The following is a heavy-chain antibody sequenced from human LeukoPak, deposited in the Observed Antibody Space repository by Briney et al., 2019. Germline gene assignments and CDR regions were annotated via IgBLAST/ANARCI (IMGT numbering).Heavy chain of an antibody. CDR3: AKTGDGYYNFDY. V-gene: IGHV4-39*01. CDR2: IYYSGST. Sequence: PSQTLSLTCTVSGGSISSGSYYWSWIRQPAGKGLEWIASIYYSGSTYYNPSLKSRVTISVDTSKNQFSLKLSSVTAADTAVYYCAKTGDGYYNFDYWGQGTLVTVSS. J-gene: IGHJ4*02. D-gene: IGHD5-24*01. CDR1: GGSISSGSYY.